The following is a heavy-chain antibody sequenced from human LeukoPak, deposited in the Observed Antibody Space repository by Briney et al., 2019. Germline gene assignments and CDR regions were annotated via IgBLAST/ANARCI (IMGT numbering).Heavy chain of an antibody. CDR1: GSSFNTYW. D-gene: IGHD4-23*01. J-gene: IGHJ4*02. CDR3: ARAGFGGNSGQFDF. CDR2: IFPGDSDT. V-gene: IGHV5-51*01. Sequence: GEPLKISCQGSGSSFNTYWFAWVRQMPGKGLEWMGIIFPGDSDTRYRPSFQGQVTITADKSTSTAYLQWDTLRASDTAIYYCARAGFGGNSGQFDFWGQGTLVTVSS.